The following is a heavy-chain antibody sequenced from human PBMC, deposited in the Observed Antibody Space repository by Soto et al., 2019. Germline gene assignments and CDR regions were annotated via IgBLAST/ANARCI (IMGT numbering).Heavy chain of an antibody. Sequence: ASVKVSCKASGYTFTGYYMHCVRQAPGQGLEWMGWINPNSGGTNYAQKFQGRVTITRDTSISTAYMELSRLRSDDTAVYYCARDFVVSGVGRFDYWGQGXLVTVYS. CDR2: INPNSGGT. CDR1: GYTFTGYY. D-gene: IGHD1-26*01. J-gene: IGHJ4*02. V-gene: IGHV1-2*02. CDR3: ARDFVVSGVGRFDY.